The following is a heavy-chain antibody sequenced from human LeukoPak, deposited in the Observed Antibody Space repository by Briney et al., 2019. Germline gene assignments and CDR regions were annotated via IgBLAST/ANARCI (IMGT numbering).Heavy chain of an antibody. CDR3: AKPRDIVVVPAAIGY. CDR2: IRYDGSNK. CDR1: GFTFSSYG. J-gene: IGHJ4*02. V-gene: IGHV3-30*02. Sequence: QPGGSLRLSCAASGFTFSSYGTHWVRQAPGKGLEWVAFIRYDGSNKYYADSVKGRFTISRDNSKNTLYLQMNSLRAEDTAVYYCAKPRDIVVVPAAIGYWGQGTLVTVSS. D-gene: IGHD2-2*01.